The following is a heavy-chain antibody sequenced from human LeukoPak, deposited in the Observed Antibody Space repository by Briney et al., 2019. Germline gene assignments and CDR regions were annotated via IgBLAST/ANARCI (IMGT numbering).Heavy chain of an antibody. J-gene: IGHJ3*02. V-gene: IGHV3-7*03. CDR3: ARRGGSRPNDAFDI. CDR2: IRQDRHDN. D-gene: IGHD2-15*01. CDR1: GFTFSQNC. Sequence: PGGSLRLACAASGFTFSQNCMSWVRQAPGKGLEWVANIRQDRHDNYCADSEKGRFSISRDNAENSVFLQMTSLRVEDTAVYHCARRGGSRPNDAFDIWGQGTKVTVSS.